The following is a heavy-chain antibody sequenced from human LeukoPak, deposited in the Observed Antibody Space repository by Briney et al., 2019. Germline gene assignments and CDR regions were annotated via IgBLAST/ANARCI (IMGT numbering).Heavy chain of an antibody. CDR2: VSRRSSFI. Sequence: KPGGSLRLSCAASGFTFSSYSMNWVHQAPGKGLEWVSSVSRRSSFIFYADSVQGRFTISRDDAKDSLFLQMNSLRAEDTAVYYCARVSDAYDYFFDYWGQGTLVTVSS. J-gene: IGHJ4*02. V-gene: IGHV3-21*01. CDR3: ARVSDAYDYFFDY. D-gene: IGHD5-12*01. CDR1: GFTFSSYS.